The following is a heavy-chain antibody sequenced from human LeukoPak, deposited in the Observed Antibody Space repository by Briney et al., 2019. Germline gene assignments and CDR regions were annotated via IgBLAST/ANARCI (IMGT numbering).Heavy chain of an antibody. CDR2: IYDTGST. Sequence: PSETLSLTCTVSGDSISSYYWSWIRQPPGKGLEWIGYIYDTGSTNYNPTLQSRVTISVDTSKNQFSLRLNSVTAADTAVYYCARDSGSYSPAHAFDIWGQGTMVTVSS. CDR3: ARDSGSYSPAHAFDI. D-gene: IGHD1-26*01. V-gene: IGHV4-59*12. CDR1: GDSISSYY. J-gene: IGHJ3*02.